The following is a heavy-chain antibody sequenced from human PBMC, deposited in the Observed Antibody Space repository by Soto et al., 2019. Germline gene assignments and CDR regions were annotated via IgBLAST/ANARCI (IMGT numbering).Heavy chain of an antibody. CDR1: GGTFSSYA. Sequence: ASVKVSCKASGGTFSSYAISWVRQAPGQGLEWMGGIIPIFGTANYAQKFQGRVTITADESTSTAYMELSSLRSEDTAVYYCARNRRYQIAGYGMDVWGQGTTVTVSS. V-gene: IGHV1-69*13. D-gene: IGHD2-2*01. J-gene: IGHJ6*02. CDR2: IIPIFGTA. CDR3: ARNRRYQIAGYGMDV.